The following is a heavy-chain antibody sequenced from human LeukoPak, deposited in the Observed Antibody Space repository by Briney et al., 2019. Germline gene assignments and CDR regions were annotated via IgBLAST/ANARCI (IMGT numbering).Heavy chain of an antibody. CDR2: ISAYNGNT. Sequence: ASVKVSCKASGYTFTNYDINWVRQAPGQGLEWMGWISAYNGNTNYAQKLQGRVTMTTDTSTSTAYMELRSLRSDDTAVYYCAREGAPYSSSWYPKDYYYYYMDVWGKGTTVTISS. D-gene: IGHD6-13*01. CDR1: GYTFTNYD. CDR3: AREGAPYSSSWYPKDYYYYYMDV. J-gene: IGHJ6*03. V-gene: IGHV1-18*01.